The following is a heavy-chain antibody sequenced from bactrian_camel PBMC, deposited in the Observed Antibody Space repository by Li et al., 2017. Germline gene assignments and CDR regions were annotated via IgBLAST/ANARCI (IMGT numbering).Heavy chain of an antibody. V-gene: IGHV3S40*01. CDR1: GFTFSSYD. J-gene: IGHJ6*01. Sequence: VQLVESGGGLVQPGGSLRLSCAASGFTFSSYDMSWVRQAPGKGLEWVSSIYTGGDSIYYADSVKGRFIISKDNAKNTLYLQMNSLKIEDTAMYFCAADRSWCGGYYGANFGYWGQGTQVTVS. CDR2: IYTGGDSI. D-gene: IGHD2*01. CDR3: AADRSWCGGYYGANFGY.